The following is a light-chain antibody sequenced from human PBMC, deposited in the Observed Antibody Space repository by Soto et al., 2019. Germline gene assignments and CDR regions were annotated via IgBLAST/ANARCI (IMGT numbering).Light chain of an antibody. CDR1: PSVSSSY. CDR3: QQYGTSPGT. Sequence: EIGLTQSPGTLSWSPGERATLACRASPSVSSSYLAWYQQKPGQAPRLLIYGASSRDTGIPDRFSGSGSGPDSTLTISRLEPEAAAEYYCQQYGTSPGTFGQGTKVEIK. J-gene: IGKJ1*01. V-gene: IGKV3-20*01. CDR2: GAS.